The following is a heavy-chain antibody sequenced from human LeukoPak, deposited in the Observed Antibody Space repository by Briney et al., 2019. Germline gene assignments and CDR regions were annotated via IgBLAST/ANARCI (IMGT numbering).Heavy chain of an antibody. D-gene: IGHD6-13*01. CDR3: AKDLKGQQGDYFDY. V-gene: IGHV3-23*01. CDR2: ISGSGGSI. Sequence: GGSLRLSCAASGFTFSDYAMSWVRQAPGKGLEWVSSISGSGGSIFYADSVKGRFTISRDNSKNTLFLQMSSLRAEDTAVYYCAKDLKGQQGDYFDYWGRGTLVTVSS. CDR1: GFTFSDYA. J-gene: IGHJ4*02.